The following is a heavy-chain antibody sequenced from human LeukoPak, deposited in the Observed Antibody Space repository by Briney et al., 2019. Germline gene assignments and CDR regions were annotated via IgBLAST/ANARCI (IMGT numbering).Heavy chain of an antibody. D-gene: IGHD3-10*01. V-gene: IGHV3-23*01. CDR1: GFTFSSSV. CDR3: AKNPIGFPNWFDP. CDR2: ISGNSDYT. Sequence: GGSLRLSCAASGFTFSSSVMSWVRQAPGKGLEWVSVISGNSDYTYYADSVKGRFTISRDNSKNTLYLQMNSLRVEDTAVYYCAKNPIGFPNWFDPWGQGTLVTVSS. J-gene: IGHJ5*02.